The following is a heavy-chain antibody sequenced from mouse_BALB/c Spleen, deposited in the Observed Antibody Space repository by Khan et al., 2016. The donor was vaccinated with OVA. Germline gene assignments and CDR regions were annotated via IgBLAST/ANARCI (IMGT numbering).Heavy chain of an antibody. D-gene: IGHD1-1*01. CDR2: INPKSGDT. Sequence: VRLQQSGPEVVKPGASVKISCKASGYTFIDYNMDWVKQSHGKSLEWIGDINPKSGDTFYNQKFMGKATLTVDKSSSTAFMELRSLTSDDTAVYYCARTGYGSLGYWGQGTTLTVSS. V-gene: IGHV1-18*01. CDR1: GYTFIDYN. J-gene: IGHJ2*01. CDR3: ARTGYGSLGY.